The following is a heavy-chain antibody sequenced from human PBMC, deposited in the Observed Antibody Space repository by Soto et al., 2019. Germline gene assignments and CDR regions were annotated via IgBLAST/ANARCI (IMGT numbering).Heavy chain of an antibody. CDR3: AREETAWPLAYGLDV. J-gene: IGHJ6*02. D-gene: IGHD2-21*02. V-gene: IGHV3-9*01. Sequence: GGSLRLSCAASGLSFEDSVIHWVRQAPGKGLEWVSGISWNSDIKAYADSVKGRFTISRDNAKNSVSLQMNSLRAEDTAVYYCAREETAWPLAYGLDVWGQGTTVTVSS. CDR1: GLSFEDSV. CDR2: ISWNSDIK.